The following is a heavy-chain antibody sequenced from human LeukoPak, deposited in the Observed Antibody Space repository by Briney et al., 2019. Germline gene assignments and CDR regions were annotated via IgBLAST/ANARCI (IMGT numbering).Heavy chain of an antibody. D-gene: IGHD4-17*01. Sequence: SETLSLTCTVSGGSISTYYWSWIRQPPGKGLEWIGYIYYSGSTSYNPSLKSRVTISVDTSKNQFSLKLSSVTAADTAVYYCARAPTYGDYWYFDLWGRGTLVTVSS. J-gene: IGHJ2*01. CDR3: ARAPTYGDYWYFDL. CDR1: GGSISTYY. V-gene: IGHV4-59*12. CDR2: IYYSGST.